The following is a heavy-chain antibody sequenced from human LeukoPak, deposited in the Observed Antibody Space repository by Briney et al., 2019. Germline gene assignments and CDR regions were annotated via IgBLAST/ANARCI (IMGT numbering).Heavy chain of an antibody. J-gene: IGHJ3*02. V-gene: IGHV3-33*06. CDR1: GFTFSSYG. CDR2: IWYGGSNK. CDR3: AKDRLEVVTGDDAFDI. D-gene: IGHD2-21*02. Sequence: GGSLRLSCAASGFTFSSYGMHWVRQAPGKGLEWVAVIWYGGSNKYYADSVKGRFTISRDNSKNTLYLQMNSLRAEDTAVYYCAKDRLEVVTGDDAFDIWGQGTMVTVSS.